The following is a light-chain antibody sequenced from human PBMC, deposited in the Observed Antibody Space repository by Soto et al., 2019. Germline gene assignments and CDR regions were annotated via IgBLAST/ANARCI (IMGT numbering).Light chain of an antibody. V-gene: IGLV1-36*01. Sequence: QSVLTQPPSVSEVPGQRVTISCSGSDSNIGDNAVNWYQQLPGKAPKLLIYYDDILPSGVSDRFSGSKSGTSASLAISGLQSEDEAEYYCAAWDDRLNGPVFGGGTKVTVL. J-gene: IGLJ3*02. CDR1: DSNIGDNA. CDR3: AAWDDRLNGPV. CDR2: YDD.